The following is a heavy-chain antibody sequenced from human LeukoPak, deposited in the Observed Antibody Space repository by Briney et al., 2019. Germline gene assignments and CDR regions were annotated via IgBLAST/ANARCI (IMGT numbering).Heavy chain of an antibody. CDR1: GFHFSSYS. V-gene: IGHV3-21*01. Sequence: PGGSLRLSCAASGFHFSSYSMNWLRQAPGKGLEWVSSISSSSSYIYYADSVKGRFTISRDNAKNSLYLQLNSLRAEDTAVYYCARGPYYYYMDVWGKGTTVTVSS. CDR3: ARGPYYYYMDV. CDR2: ISSSSSYI. J-gene: IGHJ6*03.